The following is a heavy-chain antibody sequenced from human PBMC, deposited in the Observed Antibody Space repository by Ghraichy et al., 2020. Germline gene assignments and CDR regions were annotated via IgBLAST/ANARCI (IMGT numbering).Heavy chain of an antibody. J-gene: IGHJ4*02. D-gene: IGHD1-1*01. CDR1: GGCISSSSYH. CDR3: ARCQSLINWKHNPAWDY. V-gene: IGHV4-39*01. Sequence: SQTLSLTCTVSGGCISSSSYHWGWIRQPPGKGLEWIGSFHYSGSTYYNPSLNSRVSIPVETSENQFSLKLRSVTAVDTAVYYCARCQSLINWKHNPAWDYWGQGTLVTVSS. CDR2: FHYSGST.